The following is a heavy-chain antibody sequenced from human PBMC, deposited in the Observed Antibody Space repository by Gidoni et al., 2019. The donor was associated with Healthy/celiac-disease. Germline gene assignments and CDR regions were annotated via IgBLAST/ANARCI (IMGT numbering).Heavy chain of an antibody. J-gene: IGHJ5*02. CDR2: IYYSGGT. V-gene: IGHV4-39*01. D-gene: IGHD3-22*01. CDR3: AITKGPTDDYYDSSGYPNWFDP. CDR1: GGPISSSSYY. Sequence: QLQLQESGPGLVKPSETLSLTCTVSGGPISSSSYYWGWIRQPPGKGLEWIGSIYYSGGTYYNPSLKSRVTISVDTSKNQFSLKLSSVTAADTAVYYCAITKGPTDDYYDSSGYPNWFDPWGQGTLVTVSS.